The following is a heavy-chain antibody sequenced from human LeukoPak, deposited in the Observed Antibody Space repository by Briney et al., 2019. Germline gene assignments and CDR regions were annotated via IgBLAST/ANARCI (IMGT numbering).Heavy chain of an antibody. D-gene: IGHD3-10*01. CDR3: ARQLYVSGSYYAPMDV. V-gene: IGHV4-4*07. CDR2: IYTSGRT. CDR1: GGSISGDY. Sequence: PSETLSLTCTVSGGSISGDYWSWIRQPAGTGLEWIGRIYTSGRTIYNPSLKSRVTMSVDTSKNQFSLKLSSVTAADTAVYFCARQLYVSGSYYAPMDVWGKGTTVTISS. J-gene: IGHJ6*03.